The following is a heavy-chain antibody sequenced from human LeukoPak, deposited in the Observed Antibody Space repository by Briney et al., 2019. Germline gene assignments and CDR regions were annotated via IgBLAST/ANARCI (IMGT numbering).Heavy chain of an antibody. CDR3: ARLGYCSSTSCYTDWFDP. CDR2: IIPIFGTA. D-gene: IGHD2-2*02. CDR1: GGTFSSYA. V-gene: IGHV1-69*13. Sequence: ASVKVSCKASGGTFSSYAISWVRQAPGQGHEWMGGIIPIFGTANYAQKFQGRVTITADESTSTAYMELSSLRSEDTAVYYCARLGYCSSTSCYTDWFDPWGQGTLVTVSS. J-gene: IGHJ5*02.